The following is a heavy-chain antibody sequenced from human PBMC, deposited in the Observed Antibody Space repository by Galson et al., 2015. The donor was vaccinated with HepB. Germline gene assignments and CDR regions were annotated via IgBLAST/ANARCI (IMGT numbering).Heavy chain of an antibody. J-gene: IGHJ3*02. CDR3: ARIQAANFYYDSFDI. CDR2: IDWDDDK. D-gene: IGHD1-26*01. Sequence: PALVKPTQTLTLTCTFSGFSLTTSGMCVSWVRQPPGKALEWLALIDWDDDKYYSTSLKTRLTISTDTSKNQVVLTMTNMDPVDTATYYCARIQAANFYYDSFDIWGQGTMVTVSS. CDR1: GFSLTTSGMC. V-gene: IGHV2-70*20.